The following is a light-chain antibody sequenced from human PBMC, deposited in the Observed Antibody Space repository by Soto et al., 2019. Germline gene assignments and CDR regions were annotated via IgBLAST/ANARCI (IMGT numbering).Light chain of an antibody. J-gene: IGKJ4*01. V-gene: IGKV1-5*03. CDR2: KAS. CDR1: QNINSW. Sequence: DFRMTQSPSTVSASVGDRVTITCRASQNINSWLAWFQQKPGKAPKILIYKASTLDYGVSSRFSGSGSGTETTLTISTLQPDNFATYYCQGQSTYPPTFGGGTKVDIK. CDR3: QGQSTYPPT.